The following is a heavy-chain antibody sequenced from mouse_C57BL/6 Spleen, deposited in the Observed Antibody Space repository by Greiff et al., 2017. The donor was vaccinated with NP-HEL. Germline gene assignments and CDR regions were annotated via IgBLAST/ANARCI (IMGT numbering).Heavy chain of an antibody. CDR3: ARPYYGSSYAMDY. CDR2: INPGSGGT. V-gene: IGHV1-54*01. J-gene: IGHJ4*01. CDR1: GYAFSNYL. Sequence: VQLQQSGAELVRPGTSVKVSCKASGYAFSNYLIEWVKQRPGQGLEWIGVINPGSGGTNYNEKFKGKATLTADKSSSTAYMQLSSLTSEDSAVYFCARPYYGSSYAMDYWSQGTSVTVSS. D-gene: IGHD1-1*01.